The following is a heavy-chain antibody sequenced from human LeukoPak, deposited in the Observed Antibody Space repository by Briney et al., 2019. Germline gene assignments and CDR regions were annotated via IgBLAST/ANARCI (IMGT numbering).Heavy chain of an antibody. Sequence: ASVKVSSKASGGTFSSYAISWVRHPPRQGLEWMGIINPSGGSTSYAQKFQGSVTMTRDTSTSIVYMGLNSLGSEDSALYYCARGGGGNTENLGYWGQGTLVTVSS. CDR3: ARGGGGNTENLGY. D-gene: IGHD4-23*01. V-gene: IGHV1-46*01. CDR1: GGTFSSYA. CDR2: INPSGGST. J-gene: IGHJ4*02.